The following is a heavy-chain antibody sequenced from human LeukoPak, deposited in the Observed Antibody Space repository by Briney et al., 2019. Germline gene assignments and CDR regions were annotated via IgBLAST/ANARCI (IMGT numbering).Heavy chain of an antibody. D-gene: IGHD1-26*01. CDR2: INPNSGGT. CDR1: GYTFTGYY. V-gene: IGHV1-2*02. CDR3: ARAPWEDPLYYYYYGMDV. Sequence: ASVKVSFKASGYTFTGYYMHWVRQAPGQGLEWMGWINPNSGGTNYAQKFQGRVTMTRDTSISTAYMELSGLRSDDTAVYYCARAPWEDPLYYYYYGMDVWGQGTTVTVSS. J-gene: IGHJ6*02.